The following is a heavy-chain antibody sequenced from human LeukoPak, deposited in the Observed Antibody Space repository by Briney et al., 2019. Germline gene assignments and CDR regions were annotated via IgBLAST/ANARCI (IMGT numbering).Heavy chain of an antibody. V-gene: IGHV1-69*05. D-gene: IGHD5-24*01. Sequence: SVKVSCKASGGTFSSYAISWVRQAPGQGLEWMGRIIPIFGTANYAQKFQGRVTITTDESTSTAYMELSSLRFEDTAVYYCARVRRDGYNQNYFDYWGQGTLVTVS. CDR2: IIPIFGTA. J-gene: IGHJ4*02. CDR3: ARVRRDGYNQNYFDY. CDR1: GGTFSSYA.